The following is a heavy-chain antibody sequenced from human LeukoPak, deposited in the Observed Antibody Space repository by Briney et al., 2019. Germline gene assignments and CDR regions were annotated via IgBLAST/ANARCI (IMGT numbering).Heavy chain of an antibody. CDR3: ARGGQQLGEFDC. CDR1: GFTFSSYD. J-gene: IGHJ4*02. D-gene: IGHD6-13*01. Sequence: AGGSLRLSCAASGFTFSSYDMHWVRQATGKGLEWVSAIGTAGDTYYPGSVKGRFTISRENAKNSLYLQMNSLRAGDTAVYYCARGGQQLGEFDCWGQGILVTVSS. V-gene: IGHV3-13*01. CDR2: IGTAGDT.